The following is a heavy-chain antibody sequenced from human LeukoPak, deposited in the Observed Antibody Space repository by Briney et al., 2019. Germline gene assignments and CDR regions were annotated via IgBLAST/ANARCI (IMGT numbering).Heavy chain of an antibody. CDR2: INDYTGDT. J-gene: IGHJ6*02. CDR1: GGSFTDYF. D-gene: IGHD3-22*01. CDR3: ARGRIAKIVVVHSFSYGMDV. V-gene: IGHV4-34*01. Sequence: SETLSLTCTVYGGSFTDYFWTWISHSPGKRLEWIGEINDYTGDTNYNPSLNSRVSISLEKSKNQFSLELKSVTAADTAVYYCARGRIAKIVVVHSFSYGMDVWGQGTTVTVSS.